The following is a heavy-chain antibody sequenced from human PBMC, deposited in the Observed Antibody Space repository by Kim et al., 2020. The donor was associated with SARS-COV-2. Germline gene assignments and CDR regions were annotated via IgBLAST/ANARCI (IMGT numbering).Heavy chain of an antibody. V-gene: IGHV4-39*07. D-gene: IGHD6-19*01. CDR1: GGSISSSSYY. Sequence: SETLSLTCTVSGGSISSSSYYWGWIRQPPGKGLEWIGSIYYSGSTYYNPSLKSRVTISVDTSKNQFSLKLSSVTAADTAVYYCASVGGYYSFDSWGQGT. CDR3: ASVGGYYSFDS. J-gene: IGHJ4*02. CDR2: IYYSGST.